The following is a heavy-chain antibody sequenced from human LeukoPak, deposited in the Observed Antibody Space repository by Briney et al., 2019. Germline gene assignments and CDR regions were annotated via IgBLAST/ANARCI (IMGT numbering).Heavy chain of an antibody. CDR2: IYSGGST. Sequence: GGSLRLSCAASGFTFSSYSMNWVRQAPGKGLEWVSVIYSGGSTYYADSVKGRFTISRDNSKNTLYLQMDSLRAEDTAVYYCARDRTYGSGSYWSYGMDVWGQGTTVTVSS. CDR3: ARDRTYGSGSYWSYGMDV. J-gene: IGHJ6*02. D-gene: IGHD3-10*01. V-gene: IGHV3-66*01. CDR1: GFTFSSYS.